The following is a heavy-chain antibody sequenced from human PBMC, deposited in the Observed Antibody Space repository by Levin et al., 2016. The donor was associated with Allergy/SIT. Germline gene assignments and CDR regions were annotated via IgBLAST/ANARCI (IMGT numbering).Heavy chain of an antibody. V-gene: IGHV4-4*07. CDR2: VYTSGIT. Sequence: SETLSLTCTVSGGSMSNYYWSWIRQTAGKGLEWIGRVYTSGITNYTPSLKSRLTMSVDTSKNQVSLQLNSVTAADTAVYYCARGLGTTNFDYWGQGTLVTVSS. CDR3: ARGLGTTNFDY. CDR1: GGSMSNYY. J-gene: IGHJ4*02. D-gene: IGHD1-7*01.